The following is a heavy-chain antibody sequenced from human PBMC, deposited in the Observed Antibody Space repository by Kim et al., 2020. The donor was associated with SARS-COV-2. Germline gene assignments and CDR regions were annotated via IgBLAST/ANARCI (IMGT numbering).Heavy chain of an antibody. CDR1: GGTFSSYA. Sequence: SVKVSCKASGGTFSSYAISWVRQAPGQGLEWMGGIIPIFGTANYAQKFQGRVTITADESTSTAYMELSSLRSEDTAVYYCARDFGPLVPAASYYYYGMDVWGQGTTVTVSS. D-gene: IGHD2-2*01. CDR2: IIPIFGTA. CDR3: ARDFGPLVPAASYYYYGMDV. J-gene: IGHJ6*02. V-gene: IGHV1-69*13.